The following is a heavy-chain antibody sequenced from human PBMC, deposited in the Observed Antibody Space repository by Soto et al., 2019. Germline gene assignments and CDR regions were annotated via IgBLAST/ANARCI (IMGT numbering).Heavy chain of an antibody. J-gene: IGHJ5*02. CDR1: GFTFSSYA. V-gene: IGHV3-23*01. D-gene: IGHD3-9*01. Sequence: GGSLRLSCAASGFTFSSYAMSWVRQAPGKGLEWVSAISGSGGSTYYADSVKGRFTISRDNSKDTLYLQMNSLRAEDTAVYYCAKDGTYYDILTGYYSRWFDPWGQGTLVTVSS. CDR2: ISGSGGST. CDR3: AKDGTYYDILTGYYSRWFDP.